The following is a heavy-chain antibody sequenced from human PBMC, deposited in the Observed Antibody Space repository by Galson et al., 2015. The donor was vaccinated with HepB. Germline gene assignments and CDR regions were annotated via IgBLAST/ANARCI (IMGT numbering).Heavy chain of an antibody. Sequence: SVKVSCKASGYTFTSSGISWVRQAPGQGLEWMGWISTYSGNTNYAQKLLDRVPMTTDTSTTTAYMELRSLRFDDTAVYYCVRDKDHAFDIWGQGTVVAVSS. CDR2: ISTYSGNT. J-gene: IGHJ3*02. CDR1: GYTFTSSG. V-gene: IGHV1-18*01. CDR3: VRDKDHAFDI.